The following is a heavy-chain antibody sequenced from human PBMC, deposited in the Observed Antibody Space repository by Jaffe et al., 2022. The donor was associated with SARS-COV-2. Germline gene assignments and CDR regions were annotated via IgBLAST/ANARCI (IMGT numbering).Heavy chain of an antibody. CDR1: GFTFSSYA. Sequence: QVQLVESGGGVVQPGRSLRLSCAASGFTFSSYAMHWVRQAPGKGLEWVAVISYDGSNKYYADSVKGRFTISRDNSKNTLYLQMNSLRAEDTAVYYCARAPHNSRFDYWGQGTLVTVSS. D-gene: IGHD1-20*01. V-gene: IGHV3-30-3*01. CDR2: ISYDGSNK. CDR3: ARAPHNSRFDY. J-gene: IGHJ4*02.